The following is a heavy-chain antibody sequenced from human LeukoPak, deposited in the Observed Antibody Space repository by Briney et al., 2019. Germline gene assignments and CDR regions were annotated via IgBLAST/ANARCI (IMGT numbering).Heavy chain of an antibody. J-gene: IGHJ4*02. CDR1: GGSITSYY. CDR2: IYYSGST. CDR3: ASPSVPDDSYEFDY. D-gene: IGHD1-1*01. Sequence: RPSETLSLTCTVSGGSITSYYWSWIRQPPGKGLEWIGYIYYSGSTNYNPSLKSRVTISVDTSKNQFSLKLSSVTAADTAVYYCASPSVPDDSYEFDYWGQGTLVTVSS. V-gene: IGHV4-59*01.